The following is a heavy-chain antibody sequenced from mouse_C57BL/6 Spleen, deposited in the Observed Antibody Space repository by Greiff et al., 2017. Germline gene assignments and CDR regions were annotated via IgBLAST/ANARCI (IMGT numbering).Heavy chain of an antibody. CDR1: GYTFTSYW. Sequence: QVQLQQPGAELVMPGASVKLSCKASGYTFTSYWMHWVKQRPGQGLEWIGEIDPSDSYTNYNQKFKGKSTLTVDKSSSTAYMQLSSLTSEDSAVYYCARSVTGPPDYWGQGTTLTVSS. CDR2: IDPSDSYT. J-gene: IGHJ2*01. CDR3: ARSVTGPPDY. D-gene: IGHD4-1*01. V-gene: IGHV1-69*01.